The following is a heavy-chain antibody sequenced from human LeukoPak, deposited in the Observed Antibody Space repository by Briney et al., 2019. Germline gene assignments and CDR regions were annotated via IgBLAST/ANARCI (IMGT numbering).Heavy chain of an antibody. V-gene: IGHV3-23*01. J-gene: IGHJ4*02. Sequence: EGSLRLSCAASGFTFSSYALNWVRQAPGKGLEWVSGISAGGGTTYFADSVKGRFTISRDNSKSTLYLQMNSLRAEDTAVYFCAKDRHGDYSFDFWGQGTLVTVSS. CDR1: GFTFSSYA. CDR2: ISAGGGTT. D-gene: IGHD4-17*01. CDR3: AKDRHGDYSFDF.